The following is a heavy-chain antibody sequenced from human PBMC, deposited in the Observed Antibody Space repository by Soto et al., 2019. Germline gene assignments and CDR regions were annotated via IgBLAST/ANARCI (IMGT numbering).Heavy chain of an antibody. CDR3: ARLPGIPTSRRDY. Sequence: SETLSLTCSVSGGSISTPTYYWEWILQPPGKGLEWIGSIYYSGSTYYSPSLKSRVTISVDTSKNKFSLKVSSVTAADTAVYYCARLPGIPTSRRDYWGQGTLVTVSS. J-gene: IGHJ4*02. V-gene: IGHV4-39*01. CDR2: IYYSGST. CDR1: GGSISTPTYY.